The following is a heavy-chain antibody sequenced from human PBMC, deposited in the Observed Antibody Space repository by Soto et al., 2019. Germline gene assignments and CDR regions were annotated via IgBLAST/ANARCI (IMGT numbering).Heavy chain of an antibody. J-gene: IGHJ4*02. CDR3: AKGNTSGWYFFDY. CDR2: ISGTGRST. D-gene: IGHD6-19*01. V-gene: IGHV3-23*01. Sequence: GGSLRLSCEDSGFTCSDCAMSWVRQAPGKGLEWVSGISGTGRSTFYADSVKDRFIISRDNSKNTVYLQMTSLRAEDTAVYYCAKGNTSGWYFFDYWGQGTLVIVSS. CDR1: GFTCSDCA.